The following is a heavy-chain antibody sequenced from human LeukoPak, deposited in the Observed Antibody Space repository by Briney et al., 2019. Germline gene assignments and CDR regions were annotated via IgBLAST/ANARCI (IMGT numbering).Heavy chain of an antibody. CDR3: ARIKVVYDSSGYFGYYFDY. Sequence: SGPTLVNPTETLTLTCTVSGFSLSNARMGVSRIRQPPGKALEWLAHIFSNDEKSYSTSLKSRLTISKDTSKSQVVLTMTNMDPVDTATYYCARIKVVYDSSGYFGYYFDYWGQGTLVTVSS. CDR1: GFSLSNARMG. D-gene: IGHD3-22*01. V-gene: IGHV2-26*01. J-gene: IGHJ4*02. CDR2: IFSNDEK.